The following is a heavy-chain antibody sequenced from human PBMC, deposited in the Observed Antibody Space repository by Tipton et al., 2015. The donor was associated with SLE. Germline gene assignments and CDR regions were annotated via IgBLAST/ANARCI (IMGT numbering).Heavy chain of an antibody. CDR3: ARDWGGSSWRYYYYYMDV. D-gene: IGHD6-13*01. CDR1: GYTFTSYY. J-gene: IGHJ6*03. CDR2: INPSGGST. V-gene: IGHV1-46*01. Sequence: QSGAEVKKPGASVKVSCKASGYTFTSYYMHWVRQAPGQGLEWMGIINPSGGSTSYAQKFQGRVTMTRDTSTSTVYMELSSLRSEDAAVHYCARDWGGSSWRYYYYYMDVWGKGTTVTVSS.